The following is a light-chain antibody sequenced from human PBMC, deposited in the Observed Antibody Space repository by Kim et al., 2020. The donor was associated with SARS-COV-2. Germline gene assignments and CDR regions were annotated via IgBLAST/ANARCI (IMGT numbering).Light chain of an antibody. CDR2: DAS. CDR1: QNIGNW. CDR3: QQRRTWPLT. V-gene: IGKV3-11*01. Sequence: SLSPGERATLSCRASQNIGNWLAWYQQKSGQAPRLLMSDASNRATGIPARFSGSWSGTDFTLTISGLEPEDFAVYYCQQRRTWPLTFGGGTKVE. J-gene: IGKJ4*01.